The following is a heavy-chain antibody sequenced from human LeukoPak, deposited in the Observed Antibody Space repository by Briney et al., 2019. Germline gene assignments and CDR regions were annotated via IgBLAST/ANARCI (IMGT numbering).Heavy chain of an antibody. J-gene: IGHJ4*02. CDR2: ISYDGTYK. V-gene: IGHV3-30-3*01. D-gene: IGHD3-10*01. CDR3: ARDSMVRGDH. Sequence: EWVAFISYDGTYKYYADSVKGRFTISRDNSKNTLYLQMNSLRAADTAVYYCARDSMVRGDHWGQGTLVTVSS.